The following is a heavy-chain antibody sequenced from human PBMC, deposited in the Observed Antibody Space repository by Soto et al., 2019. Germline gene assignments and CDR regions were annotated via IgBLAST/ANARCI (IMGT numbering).Heavy chain of an antibody. V-gene: IGHV4-34*01. CDR2: INHSGST. CDR3: AREKGGDLSPIYGMVV. Sequence: SATWSLTCTVYGGSFSGYYWSWIRQPPGKGLEWLGEINHSGSTNYNPSLKSRVTISLDTSKNQFSLNLSSVTAADTPVYYCAREKGGDLSPIYGMVVWGQGNPV. J-gene: IGHJ6*02. CDR1: GGSFSGYY.